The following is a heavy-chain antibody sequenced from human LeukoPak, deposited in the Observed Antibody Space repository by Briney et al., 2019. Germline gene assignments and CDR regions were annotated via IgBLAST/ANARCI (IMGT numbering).Heavy chain of an antibody. D-gene: IGHD6-19*01. Sequence: SETLSLTCAVYGGSFSGYYWSWLRQPPGKGLEWIGEINHSGSTNYNPSLKSRVTISVDTSKNQFSLKLSSVTAADTAVYYCARGYSSGWTDAFDIWGQGTMVTVSS. CDR3: ARGYSSGWTDAFDI. CDR2: INHSGST. J-gene: IGHJ3*02. V-gene: IGHV4-34*01. CDR1: GGSFSGYY.